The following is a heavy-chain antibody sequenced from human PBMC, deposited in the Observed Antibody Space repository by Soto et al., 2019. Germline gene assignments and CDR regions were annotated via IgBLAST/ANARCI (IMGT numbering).Heavy chain of an antibody. J-gene: IGHJ6*02. D-gene: IGHD3-22*01. V-gene: IGHV4-30-2*01. CDR1: GGYISSGYFS. CDR3: ARVRRIDDSSGYYYYYYGMDV. Sequence: SETLSLTCALSGGYISSGYFSWSWMGPPPGKELEGIGFIYSSGSTYYNSSLKSRVTMSVDTSKSHFSLKLSSVTVADTAVYYCARVRRIDDSSGYYYYYYGMDVWGQGTTVTVSS. CDR2: IYSSGST.